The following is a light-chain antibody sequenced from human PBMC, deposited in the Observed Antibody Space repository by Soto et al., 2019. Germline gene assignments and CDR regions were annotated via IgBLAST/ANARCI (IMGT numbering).Light chain of an antibody. CDR2: EVN. V-gene: IGLV2-8*01. Sequence: QSALTQPRSVSGSPGQSVTISCTGTTSDVGGYNYVSWYQLHPDKVPKLIIYEVNKRPSGVPDRFSGSKSGSTASLTVSGLQAEDEADYFCSSYAGSKNFILFGGGTKVTVL. CDR1: TSDVGGYNY. J-gene: IGLJ2*01. CDR3: SSYAGSKNFIL.